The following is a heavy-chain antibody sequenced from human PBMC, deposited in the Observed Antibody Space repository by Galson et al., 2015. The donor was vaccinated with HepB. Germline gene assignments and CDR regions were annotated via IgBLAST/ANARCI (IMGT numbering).Heavy chain of an antibody. CDR2: IYSGGST. CDR3: ATYTSSWYRPFQYYMDV. V-gene: IGHV3-53*01. D-gene: IGHD6-13*01. Sequence: SLRLSCAASGVTVSRNYMTWVRQAPGKGLEWVSIIYSGGSTYYTDSVKGRFTISRDNSKNTVYLQMNSLRAEDTALYYCATYTSSWYRPFQYYMDVWGKGTTVTVSS. J-gene: IGHJ6*03. CDR1: GVTVSRNY.